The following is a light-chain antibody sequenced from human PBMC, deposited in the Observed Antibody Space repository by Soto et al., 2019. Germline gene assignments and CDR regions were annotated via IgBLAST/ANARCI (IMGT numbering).Light chain of an antibody. V-gene: IGLV2-8*01. Sequence: QSALTQPPSASGSPGQSVTISCTGTSSDVGGYNYVSWYQQHPGKAPKLMIYEVSKRPSGVPDRFSGSKSGNTASLTVSGPQAEDEADYYXXSYAGRNNYVXFGGGTKLTV. CDR1: SSDVGGYNY. CDR2: EVS. CDR3: XSYAGRNNYVX. J-gene: IGLJ2*01.